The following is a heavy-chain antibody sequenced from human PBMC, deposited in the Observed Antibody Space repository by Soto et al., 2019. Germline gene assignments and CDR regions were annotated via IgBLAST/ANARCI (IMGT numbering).Heavy chain of an antibody. CDR1: GFTFSSYA. J-gene: IGHJ4*02. D-gene: IGHD6-13*01. CDR3: ARDYRSSWTPLFDY. CDR2: ISYDGSNK. Sequence: GGSLRLCCAASGFTFSSYAMHWVRQARGKGREWVAVISYDGSNKYYAEPVKGRFTISRDNSKNTMYLQMNSLRAEDTAVYYCARDYRSSWTPLFDYWGQGPAVTVYS. V-gene: IGHV3-30-3*01.